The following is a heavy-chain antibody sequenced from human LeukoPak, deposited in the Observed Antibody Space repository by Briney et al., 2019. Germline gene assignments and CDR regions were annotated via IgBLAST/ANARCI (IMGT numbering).Heavy chain of an antibody. CDR1: GGSISSSSYY. CDR2: IYYSGST. J-gene: IGHJ3*02. CDR3: ARRGGSGSYDAFDI. V-gene: IGHV4-39*01. Sequence: SETLSLTCTVSGGSISSSSYYWGWIRQPPGKGLEWIGSIYYSGSTYYNPSLKSRVTTSVDTSKNQFSLKLSSVTAADTAVYYCARRGGSGSYDAFDIWGQGTMVTVSS. D-gene: IGHD3-10*01.